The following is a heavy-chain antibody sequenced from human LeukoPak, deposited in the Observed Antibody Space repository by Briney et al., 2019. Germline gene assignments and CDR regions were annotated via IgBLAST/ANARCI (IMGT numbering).Heavy chain of an antibody. CDR3: ARDLAYYYDSSGYLGY. D-gene: IGHD3-22*01. CDR2: INPNSGGT. Sequence: GASVKVSCKASGYTFTGYYMHWVRQAPGQGLEWMGRINPNSGGTNYAQKFQGRVTMTGDTSISTAYMELSRLRSDDTAVYYCARDLAYYYDSSGYLGYWGQGTLVTVSS. J-gene: IGHJ4*02. V-gene: IGHV1-2*06. CDR1: GYTFTGYY.